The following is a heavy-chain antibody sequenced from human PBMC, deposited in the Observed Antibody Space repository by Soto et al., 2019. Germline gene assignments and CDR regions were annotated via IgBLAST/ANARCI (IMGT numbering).Heavy chain of an antibody. Sequence: QMHLVESGGGVVQPGRSLRLSCAASGFTFSIYGMHWVRQAPGKGLEWVAVISYDGTDKYYGDSVKGRFTISRDNSKNTVYLEMNSLRTEDTAAYYCAKSQGSGQLWRHYFDSWGQGTLVTVSS. CDR2: ISYDGTDK. J-gene: IGHJ4*02. D-gene: IGHD5-18*01. CDR1: GFTFSIYG. CDR3: AKSQGSGQLWRHYFDS. V-gene: IGHV3-30*18.